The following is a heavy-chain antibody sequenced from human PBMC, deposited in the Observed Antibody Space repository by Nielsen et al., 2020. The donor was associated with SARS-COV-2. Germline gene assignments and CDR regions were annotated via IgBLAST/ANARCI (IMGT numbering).Heavy chain of an antibody. CDR2: ISWNSGSI. D-gene: IGHD6-6*01. CDR3: ARDPRQLAIFDY. CDR1: GFAFDDYA. Sequence: SLKISCAASGFAFDDYAMHWVRQAPGKGLEWVSGISWNSGSIGYADSVKGRFTISRDNSKNTLYLQMNSLRAEDTAVYYCARDPRQLAIFDYWGQGTLVTVSS. V-gene: IGHV3-9*01. J-gene: IGHJ4*02.